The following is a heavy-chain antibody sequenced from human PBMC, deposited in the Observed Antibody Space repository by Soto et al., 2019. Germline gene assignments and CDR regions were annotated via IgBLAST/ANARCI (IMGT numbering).Heavy chain of an antibody. CDR1: GGTFSSYA. CDR2: IITIFGTA. V-gene: IGHV1-69*01. CDR3: ARWKSGGYYGMDV. D-gene: IGHD2-8*02. Sequence: QVQLVQSGAEVKKPGSSVKGSCKASGGTFSSYAISWVRQAPGQGLEWRGGIITIFGTANYAQKFQGRVTITADESTSTAYVELSSLRSEDTAGYYCARWKSGGYYGMDVWGQGTTVTVSS. J-gene: IGHJ6*02.